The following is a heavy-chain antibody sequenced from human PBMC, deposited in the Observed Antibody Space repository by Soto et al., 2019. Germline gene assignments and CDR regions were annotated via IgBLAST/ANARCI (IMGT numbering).Heavy chain of an antibody. CDR3: ARGSNQDY. Sequence: EVQLVESGGDLVQPGGSLRLSCVASGFTFSPYWMSWVRQAPGRGLQWVATINNDGSEKYYADSVKGRFTISRDNARDSLYLQLTSLRAEYTAIYYCARGSNQDYWGQGTLVAVSS. D-gene: IGHD2-8*01. CDR1: GFTFSPYW. CDR2: INNDGSEK. J-gene: IGHJ4*02. V-gene: IGHV3-7*03.